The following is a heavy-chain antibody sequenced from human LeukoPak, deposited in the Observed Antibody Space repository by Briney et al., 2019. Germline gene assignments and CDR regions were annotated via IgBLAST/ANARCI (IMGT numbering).Heavy chain of an antibody. CDR3: ARVPYSNGWYWLDY. CDR1: GFTFSTYS. CDR2: ISYGSTSI. D-gene: IGHD6-19*01. V-gene: IGHV3-21*01. J-gene: IGHJ4*02. Sequence: GGSLRLSCAASGFTFSTYSMNWVRQAPGKGLEWVSSISYGSTSIYYADSLKGRFTISRDNAKNSLYLQMSSLRAEDTAVYYCARVPYSNGWYWLDYWGQGTLVTVSS.